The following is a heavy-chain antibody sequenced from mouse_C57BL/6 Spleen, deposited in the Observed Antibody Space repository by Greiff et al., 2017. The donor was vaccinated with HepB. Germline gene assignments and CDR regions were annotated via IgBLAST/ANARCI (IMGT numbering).Heavy chain of an antibody. CDR3: ARGITTVVAPDYAMDY. CDR1: GYTFTSYW. D-gene: IGHD1-1*01. J-gene: IGHJ4*01. Sequence: VQLQQPGAELVKPGASVKLSCKASGYTFTSYWMHWVKQRPGRGLEWIGRIDPNSGGTKYNEKFKSKATLTVDKPSSTAYMQLSSLTSEDSAVYYCARGITTVVAPDYAMDYWGQGTSVTVSS. CDR2: IDPNSGGT. V-gene: IGHV1-72*01.